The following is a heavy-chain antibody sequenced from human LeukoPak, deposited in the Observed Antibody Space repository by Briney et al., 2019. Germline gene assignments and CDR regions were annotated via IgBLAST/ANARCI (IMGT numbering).Heavy chain of an antibody. CDR3: ARAFGGYSLY. J-gene: IGHJ4*02. V-gene: IGHV1-8*02. Sequence: GASVKVSCKASGYTFTGYYMHWVRQAPGQGLEWMGWMNPNSGNTGYAQKFQGRVTMTRNTSISTAYMELSSLRSEDTAVYYCARAFGGYSLYWGQGTLVTVSS. D-gene: IGHD2-21*01. CDR2: MNPNSGNT. CDR1: GYTFTGYY.